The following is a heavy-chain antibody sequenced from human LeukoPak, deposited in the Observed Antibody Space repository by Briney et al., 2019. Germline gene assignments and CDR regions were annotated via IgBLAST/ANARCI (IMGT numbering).Heavy chain of an antibody. CDR1: RFTFSNYN. CDR2: ITYSSTYI. V-gene: IGHV3-21*01. D-gene: IGHD1-26*01. Sequence: GGSLRLSCAASRFTFSNYNMNWVRQAPGKVLEWVSSITYSSTYIYYADSVKGRFTISRDNAKNSVYLEMNSLRAEDTAVYYCARDPYSGGYGSYYYYYMDVWGKGTTVTISS. J-gene: IGHJ6*03. CDR3: ARDPYSGGYGSYYYYYMDV.